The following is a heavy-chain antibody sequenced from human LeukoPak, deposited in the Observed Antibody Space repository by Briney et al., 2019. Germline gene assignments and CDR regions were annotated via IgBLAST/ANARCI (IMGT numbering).Heavy chain of an antibody. CDR3: ARDWLPAAMQGIYYYMDV. Sequence: SVKLSCKASGRTFISYAISWVRHAPGQGLEWMGGIIPIFGTANYAQNFQGRVTITTDESTSTAYMELSSLRSEDTAVYYCARDWLPAAMQGIYYYMDVWGKGTTVTVSS. J-gene: IGHJ6*03. CDR1: GRTFISYA. CDR2: IIPIFGTA. D-gene: IGHD2-2*01. V-gene: IGHV1-69*05.